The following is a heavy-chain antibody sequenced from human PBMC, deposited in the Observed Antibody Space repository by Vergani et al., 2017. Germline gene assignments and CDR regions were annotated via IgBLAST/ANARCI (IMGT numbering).Heavy chain of an antibody. CDR3: ARGLGYYDFWSGYVFDY. V-gene: IGHV4-34*01. D-gene: IGHD3-3*01. Sequence: QVQLQQWGAGLLKPSETLSLTCAVYGGSFSGYYWSWIRQPPGKGLEWIGEINHSGSTNYNPSLKSRVTISVDTSKNQLSLKLSSVTAADTAVYYCARGLGYYDFWSGYVFDYWGQGTLVTVSS. J-gene: IGHJ4*02. CDR1: GGSFSGYY. CDR2: INHSGST.